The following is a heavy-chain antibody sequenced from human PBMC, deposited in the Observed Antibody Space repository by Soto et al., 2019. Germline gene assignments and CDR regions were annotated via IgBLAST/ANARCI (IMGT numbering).Heavy chain of an antibody. V-gene: IGHV4-30-4*01. D-gene: IGHD6-13*01. J-gene: IGHJ6*02. CDR1: GGSIISGDYY. Sequence: SETLSLTCTVSGGSIISGDYYWSWIRQPPGKGLEWIGYIYYSGSTYYNPSLKSRVTISVDTSKNQFSLKLSSVTAADTAVYYCARDSIAAAGTYYGMDVWGQGTTVT. CDR3: ARDSIAAAGTYYGMDV. CDR2: IYYSGST.